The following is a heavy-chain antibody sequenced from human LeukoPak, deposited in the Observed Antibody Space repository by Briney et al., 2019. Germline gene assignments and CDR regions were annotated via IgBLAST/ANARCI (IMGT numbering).Heavy chain of an antibody. D-gene: IGHD7-27*01. J-gene: IGHJ4*02. CDR3: ARGSETGVFDY. V-gene: IGHV3-21*01. Sequence: PGGSLRLSCAASGFTFSSYSMSWVRQAPGKGLEWVSSISSSSSYIYYADSVKGRFTISRDNAKNSLYLQMNSLRAEDTAVYYCARGSETGVFDYWGQGTLVTVSS. CDR1: GFTFSSYS. CDR2: ISSSSSYI.